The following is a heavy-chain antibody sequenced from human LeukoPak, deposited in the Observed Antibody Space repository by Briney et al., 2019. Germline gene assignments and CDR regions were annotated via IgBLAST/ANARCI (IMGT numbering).Heavy chain of an antibody. D-gene: IGHD6-13*01. Sequence: PGGSLRLSCAASGFTFSSYGMHWVRQAPGKGLEWVAFIRYDGSNKYYADSVKGRFTISRDNSKNTLYLQMNSLRAEDTAVYYCAKGGGSSWLFDYRGQGTLVTVSS. CDR3: AKGGGSSWLFDY. CDR2: IRYDGSNK. CDR1: GFTFSSYG. J-gene: IGHJ4*02. V-gene: IGHV3-30*02.